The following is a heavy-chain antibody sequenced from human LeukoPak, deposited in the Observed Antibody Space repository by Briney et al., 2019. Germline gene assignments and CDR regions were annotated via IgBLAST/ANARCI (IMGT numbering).Heavy chain of an antibody. CDR1: GYSFSKYW. Sequence: GESLKISCTASGYSFSKYWIGWVRQPPGKGLEWMGFIYSDESLIRYSPSFEGQVTISADNSINTAYLQWNSLKASDTATYYCGRYGLSGNGYTSYFYYGMDFWGQGTAVTVSS. J-gene: IGHJ6*02. CDR3: GRYGLSGNGYTSYFYYGMDF. V-gene: IGHV5-51*01. D-gene: IGHD5-24*01. CDR2: IYSDESLI.